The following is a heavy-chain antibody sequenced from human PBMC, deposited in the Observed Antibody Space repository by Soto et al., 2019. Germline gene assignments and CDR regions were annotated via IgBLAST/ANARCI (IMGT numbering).Heavy chain of an antibody. Sequence: EVQLVESGGGLVQPGGSLKLSCAASGFTFSGSAMHWVRQASGKGLEWVGRIRSKANSYATAYAASVKGRFTISRXDXXNTAYLQMNSLKTEDTAVYYCTRLITYSSGWYDGYWGQGTLVTVSS. D-gene: IGHD6-19*01. CDR1: GFTFSGSA. CDR3: TRLITYSSGWYDGY. J-gene: IGHJ4*02. V-gene: IGHV3-73*01. CDR2: IRSKANSYAT.